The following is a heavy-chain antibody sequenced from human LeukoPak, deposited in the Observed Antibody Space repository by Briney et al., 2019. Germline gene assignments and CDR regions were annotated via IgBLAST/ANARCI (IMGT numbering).Heavy chain of an antibody. J-gene: IGHJ4*02. Sequence: GGSLRLSCAVSGFTFSSYAMHWVRQAPGKGLEWVAVISFDESNKYYADSVKGRFTISRDNSKNTLYLQMNSLRAEDTAVYYCVLLSLSPGWGQGTLVTVSS. D-gene: IGHD3-10*01. CDR1: GFTFSSYA. CDR2: ISFDESNK. V-gene: IGHV3-30*04. CDR3: VLLSLSPG.